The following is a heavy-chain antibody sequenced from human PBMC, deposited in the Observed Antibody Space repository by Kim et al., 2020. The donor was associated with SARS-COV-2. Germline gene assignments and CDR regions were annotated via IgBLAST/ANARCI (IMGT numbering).Heavy chain of an antibody. V-gene: IGHV3-30*04. Sequence: GGSLRLSCAASGFTFSSYAMHWVRQAPGKGLEWVAVISYDGSNKYYADSVKGRFTISRDNSKNTLYLQMNSLRAEDTAVYYCARPYPSGSYWSVVGGYFDLWGRGTLVTVSS. J-gene: IGHJ2*01. D-gene: IGHD1-26*01. CDR1: GFTFSSYA. CDR2: ISYDGSNK. CDR3: ARPYPSGSYWSVVGGYFDL.